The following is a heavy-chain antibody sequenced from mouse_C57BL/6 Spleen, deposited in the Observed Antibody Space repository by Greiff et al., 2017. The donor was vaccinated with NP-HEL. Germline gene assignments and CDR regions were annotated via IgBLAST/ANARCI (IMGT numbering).Heavy chain of an antibody. Sequence: EVKLMESGPGLVKPSQTVFLTCTVTGISITTGNYRWSWIRQFPGNKLEWIGYIYYSGTITYNPSLTSRTTITRDTPKNQFFLEMNSLTAEDTATYYCARGYYGSSYWYFDVWGTGTTVTVSS. D-gene: IGHD1-1*01. CDR2: IYYSGTI. CDR3: ARGYYGSSYWYFDV. CDR1: GISITTGNYR. J-gene: IGHJ1*03. V-gene: IGHV3-5*01.